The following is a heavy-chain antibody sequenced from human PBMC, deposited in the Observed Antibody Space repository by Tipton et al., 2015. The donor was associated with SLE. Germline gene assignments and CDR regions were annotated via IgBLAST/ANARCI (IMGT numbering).Heavy chain of an antibody. J-gene: IGHJ4*02. CDR2: VYHTGST. CDR1: GASTGSGHYY. V-gene: IGHV4-30-2*06. Sequence: TLSLTCTVSGASTGSGHYYWTWIRQFPGKGLEWIGYVYHTGSTVYNPSLESRVTISVDTSKNQFSLKLSSVTAADTAVYYCAREGGSYTAFDYWGQGTLVTVSS. D-gene: IGHD1-26*01. CDR3: AREGGSYTAFDY.